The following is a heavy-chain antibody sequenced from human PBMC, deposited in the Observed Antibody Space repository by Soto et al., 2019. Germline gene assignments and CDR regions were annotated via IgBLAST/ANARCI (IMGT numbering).Heavy chain of an antibody. CDR3: ARDSTTVTTYVFYYYYYGMDV. Sequence: QVQLVESGGGVVQPGRSLRLSCAASGFTFSSYAMHWVRQAPGKGLGWVAVISYDGSNKYYADSVKGRFTISRDNSKNTLYLQMNSLRAEDTAVYYCARDSTTVTTYVFYYYYYGMDVWGQGTTVTVSS. J-gene: IGHJ6*02. D-gene: IGHD4-17*01. CDR1: GFTFSSYA. V-gene: IGHV3-30-3*01. CDR2: ISYDGSNK.